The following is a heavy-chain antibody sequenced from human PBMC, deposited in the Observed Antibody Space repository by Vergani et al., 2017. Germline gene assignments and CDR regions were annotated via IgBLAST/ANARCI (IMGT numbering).Heavy chain of an antibody. V-gene: IGHV3-30*18. D-gene: IGHD2/OR15-2a*01. J-gene: IGHJ4*02. Sequence: QVQLVESGGGVVQPGRSLRLSCAASGFTFSSYGMHWVRQAPGKGLEWVAVISYDGSNKYYADSVKGRFTISRDNSKNTLYLQMNSLRAEDTAVYYCAKGNRYYFDYWGQGTLVTVSS. CDR1: GFTFSSYG. CDR3: AKGNRYYFDY. CDR2: ISYDGSNK.